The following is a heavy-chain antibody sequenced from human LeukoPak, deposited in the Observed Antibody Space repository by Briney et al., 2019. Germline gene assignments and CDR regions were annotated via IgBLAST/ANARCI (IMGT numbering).Heavy chain of an antibody. CDR3: ARGQYLYDSRAYYYSGRGDDY. CDR2: INHSGST. Sequence: PSQTLSLTCAVYGGSFSGYYWSWIRQPPGRGLEWIGEINHSGSTNYNPSLKSRVTISVDTSKSQSSLKLSSVTAADTAVYYCARGQYLYDSRAYYYSGRGDDYWGHGTLVAVSS. V-gene: IGHV4-34*01. CDR1: GGSFSGYY. D-gene: IGHD3-22*01. J-gene: IGHJ4*01.